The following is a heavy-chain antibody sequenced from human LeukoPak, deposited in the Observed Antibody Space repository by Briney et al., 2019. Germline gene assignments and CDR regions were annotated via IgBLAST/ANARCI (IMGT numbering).Heavy chain of an antibody. CDR2: ISSSHVGTI. V-gene: IGHV3-48*01. Sequence: GGSLRLSCTASGFTFSSFSMNWVRQAPGKGLEWVSYISSSHVGTIYYADSVKGRFTISRDNAKNSLYLQMNSLRAEDTAVYYCARDRPDSTHYYYGMDVWGQGTTVTVSS. CDR1: GFTFSSFS. D-gene: IGHD2/OR15-2a*01. J-gene: IGHJ6*02. CDR3: ARDRPDSTHYYYGMDV.